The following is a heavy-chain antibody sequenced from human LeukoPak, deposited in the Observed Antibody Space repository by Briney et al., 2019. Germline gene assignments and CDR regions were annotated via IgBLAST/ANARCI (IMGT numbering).Heavy chain of an antibody. J-gene: IGHJ5*02. V-gene: IGHV4-39*01. D-gene: IGHD6-19*01. CDR2: IYYSGST. Sequence: SETLSLTCTVSGGSISSSSYYWGWIRQPPGKGLAWIGSIYYSGSTYYNPSLKSRVTISVDTSKNQFSLKLSSVTAADTAVYYCVSVGSSGWYLGSPRGQGTLVTVSS. CDR3: VSVGSSGWYLGSP. CDR1: GGSISSSSYY.